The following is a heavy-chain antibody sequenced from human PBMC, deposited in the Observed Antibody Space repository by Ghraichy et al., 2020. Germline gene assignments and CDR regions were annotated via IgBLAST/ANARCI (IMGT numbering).Heavy chain of an antibody. CDR2: ISGSGGST. CDR3: AKRTRLRMISDDAFDI. D-gene: IGHD3/OR15-3a*01. J-gene: IGHJ3*02. V-gene: IGHV3-23*01. Sequence: GGSLRLSCAASGFTFSSYAMSWVRQAPGKGLEWVSAISGSGGSTYYADSVKGRFTISRDNSKNTLYLQMNSLRAEDTAVYYCAKRTRLRMISDDAFDIWGQGTMVTVSS. CDR1: GFTFSSYA.